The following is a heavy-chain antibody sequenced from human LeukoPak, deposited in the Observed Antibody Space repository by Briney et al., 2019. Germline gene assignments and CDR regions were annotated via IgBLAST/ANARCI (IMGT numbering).Heavy chain of an antibody. CDR3: ATVDSPDDSSGYYNY. Sequence: GASVKVSCKASGYTFTGYYMHWVRQAPGQGLEWMGWINPNSGGTNYAQKLQGRVTMTRDTSISTAYIELSRVRSEDTAVYYCATVDSPDDSSGYYNYWGQGTLVTVSS. D-gene: IGHD3-22*01. CDR1: GYTFTGYY. V-gene: IGHV1-2*02. CDR2: INPNSGGT. J-gene: IGHJ4*02.